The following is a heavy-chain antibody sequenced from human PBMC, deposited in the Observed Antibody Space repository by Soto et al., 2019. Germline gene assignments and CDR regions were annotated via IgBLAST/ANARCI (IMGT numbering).Heavy chain of an antibody. V-gene: IGHV1-18*04. CDR2: ISAYNGNT. J-gene: IGHJ3*02. D-gene: IGHD4-17*01. CDR3: ARTTVTTVGQTDDAFDI. CDR1: GYTFTSYG. Sequence: QVQLVQSGAEVKKPGASVKVSCKASGYTFTSYGISWVRQAPGQGLEWMGWISAYNGNTNYAQKLQGRVTMTTDTSTSKDSMELRSLRSDYTAVYYCARTTVTTVGQTDDAFDIWGQGTMVTVSS.